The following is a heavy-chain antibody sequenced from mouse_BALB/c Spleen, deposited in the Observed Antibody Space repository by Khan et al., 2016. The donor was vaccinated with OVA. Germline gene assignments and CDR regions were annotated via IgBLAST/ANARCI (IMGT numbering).Heavy chain of an antibody. Sequence: EVELVESGGDLVKPGGSLKLSCAASGFTFSTYGMSWVRQTPDKRLEWVATISSGGSYTYYPDSVKGRFTISRDNAKNTLYLQMSSLNSEDTAMYYGARLAYYYNSEGFAYWGQGTLVTVSA. D-gene: IGHD1-1*02. V-gene: IGHV5-6*01. J-gene: IGHJ3*01. CDR3: ARLAYYYNSEGFAY. CDR2: ISSGGSYT. CDR1: GFTFSTYG.